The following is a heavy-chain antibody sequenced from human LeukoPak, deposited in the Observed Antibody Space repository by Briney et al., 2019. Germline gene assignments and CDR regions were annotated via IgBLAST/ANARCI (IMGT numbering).Heavy chain of an antibody. Sequence: ASVKVSCKASGYIFTSYGISWVRQAPGQGLEWMGIINPSGGSTSYAQKFQGRVTMTRDMSTSTVYMELSSLRSEDTAVYYCARDLRSRYYDSSGYYFDYWGQGTLVTVSS. J-gene: IGHJ4*02. D-gene: IGHD3-22*01. CDR2: INPSGGST. CDR3: ARDLRSRYYDSSGYYFDY. V-gene: IGHV1-46*01. CDR1: GYIFTSYG.